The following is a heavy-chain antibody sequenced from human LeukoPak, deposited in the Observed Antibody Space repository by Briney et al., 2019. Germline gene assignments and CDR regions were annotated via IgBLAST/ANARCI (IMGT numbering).Heavy chain of an antibody. Sequence: GGSLRLSCAASGFTFSSYAMSWVRQAPGKGLEWVSAISCSGGSTYYADSVKGRFTISRDNSKNTLYLQMNSLRAEDTAVYYCAKPPTGGIAVAGPFDYWGEGTLVTVSS. V-gene: IGHV3-23*01. CDR1: GFTFSSYA. CDR3: AKPPTGGIAVAGPFDY. D-gene: IGHD6-19*01. J-gene: IGHJ4*02. CDR2: ISCSGGST.